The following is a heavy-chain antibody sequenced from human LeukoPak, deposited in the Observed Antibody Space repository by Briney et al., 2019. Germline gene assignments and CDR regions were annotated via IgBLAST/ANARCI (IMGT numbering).Heavy chain of an antibody. CDR2: INIDGSSG. Sequence: PGGSLRLSCAASGFTFRSYWMHWVRQAPGKGLVWVSRINIDGSSGSYADSVEGRFTISRDNAKNTVYLQMNSLRAEDTAVYYCAKVDYYDSKTPYDWGQGTLVTVSS. D-gene: IGHD3-22*01. CDR3: AKVDYYDSKTPYD. J-gene: IGHJ4*02. CDR1: GFTFRSYW. V-gene: IGHV3-74*01.